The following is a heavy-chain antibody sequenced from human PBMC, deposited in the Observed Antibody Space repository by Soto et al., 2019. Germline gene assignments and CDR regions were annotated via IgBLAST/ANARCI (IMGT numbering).Heavy chain of an antibody. J-gene: IGHJ3*02. CDR2: MNPNSGNT. CDR3: ARGDGDYVRAFDI. V-gene: IGHV1-8*01. CDR1: GYTFTRYD. D-gene: IGHD4-17*01. Sequence: GASGKGSCKASGYTFTRYDIKWGGQAPGQGLEWMGWMNPNSGNTGYAQKFQGRVTMTRNTSISTAYMELSSLRSEDTAVYYCARGDGDYVRAFDIWGQGTMVTVSS.